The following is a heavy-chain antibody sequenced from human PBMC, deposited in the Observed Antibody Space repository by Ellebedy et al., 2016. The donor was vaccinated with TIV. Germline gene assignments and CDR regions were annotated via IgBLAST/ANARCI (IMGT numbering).Heavy chain of an antibody. Sequence: GESLKISCVGSGFTFSNYNMNWVRQAPGKGLEWVTLISYDGINKSYADSVKGRFIISRDNSKNTLYLQMDSLTDEDTAVYYCARYHYRTFDPWGQGTLVTVSS. D-gene: IGHD4-11*01. J-gene: IGHJ5*02. V-gene: IGHV3-33*05. CDR2: ISYDGINK. CDR3: ARYHYRTFDP. CDR1: GFTFSNYN.